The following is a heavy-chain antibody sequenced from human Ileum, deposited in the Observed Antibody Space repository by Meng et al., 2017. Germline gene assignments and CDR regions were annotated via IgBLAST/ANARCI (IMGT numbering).Heavy chain of an antibody. Sequence: QVTREGSGPGPVKPSGTLSLTCAVSGGSISSGTWWSWVRQPPGKGLQWIGEFHPGSGATYNPSLKARVTISVDTSMQQFSLQLTSVTAADTAVYYCAKNGAYCLESWGQGTLVTVSS. D-gene: IGHD2-21*01. J-gene: IGHJ4*02. CDR2: FHPGSGA. CDR3: AKNGAYCLES. V-gene: IGHV4-4*02. CDR1: GGSISSGTW.